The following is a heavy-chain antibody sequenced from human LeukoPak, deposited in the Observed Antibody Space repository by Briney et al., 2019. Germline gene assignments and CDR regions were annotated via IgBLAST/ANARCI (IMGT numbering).Heavy chain of an antibody. D-gene: IGHD3-3*01. CDR3: ARAPGITIFGVAEVDRGYYYYYYMDV. CDR1: GYSISSGYY. V-gene: IGHV4-38-2*02. J-gene: IGHJ6*03. Sequence: PSETLSLTCTVSGYSISSGYYWGWIRQPPGKGLEWIGSIYHSGSTYYNPSLKSRVTISVDTSKNQFSLKLSSVTAADTAVYYCARAPGITIFGVAEVDRGYYYYYYMDVWGKGTTVTVSS. CDR2: IYHSGST.